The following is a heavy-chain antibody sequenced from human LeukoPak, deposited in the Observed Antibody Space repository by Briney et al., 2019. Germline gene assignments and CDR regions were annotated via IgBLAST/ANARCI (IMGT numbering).Heavy chain of an antibody. J-gene: IGHJ4*02. CDR1: GFTFSNYW. V-gene: IGHV3-74*01. CDR3: AREPLGTAMAGGDY. D-gene: IGHD5-18*01. Sequence: GGSLRLSCTASGFTFSNYWMHWVRQAPGKGLVWVSRINSDGGSTTYADSVKGRFTISRDNAKNTLYLQMNSLRVEDTAVYYCAREPLGTAMAGGDYWGQGTLVTVSS. CDR2: INSDGGST.